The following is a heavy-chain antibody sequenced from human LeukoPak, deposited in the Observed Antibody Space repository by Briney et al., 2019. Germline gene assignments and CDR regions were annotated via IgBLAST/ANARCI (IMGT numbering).Heavy chain of an antibody. J-gene: IGHJ3*02. D-gene: IGHD3-3*01. CDR2: SIPLFGTA. CDR1: GGTCSNYA. Sequence: SVEVSCKASGGTCSNYAISWVRQAPGQGLEWMGGSIPLFGTANYAQKFQGRVTITADKSTSTAYMELSSLRSEDTAVYYCAILFGYAINDDAFDIWGQGTMVTVSS. V-gene: IGHV1-69*06. CDR3: AILFGYAINDDAFDI.